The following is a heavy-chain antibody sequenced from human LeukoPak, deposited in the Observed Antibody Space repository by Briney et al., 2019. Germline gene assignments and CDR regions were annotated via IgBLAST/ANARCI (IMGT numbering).Heavy chain of an antibody. V-gene: IGHV3-21*01. J-gene: IGHJ5*02. CDR1: GSSFSNYR. CDR3: ARVPTGTRGFDP. D-gene: IGHD1-1*01. Sequence: PGGSLRLSCSASGSSFSNYRMNWVRQAPGKGLEWVSSISSNGNYIYYADSVKGRFTMSRDNAKNSLYLQMNSLRAEDTAVYYCARVPTGTRGFDPWGQGTLVTVSS. CDR2: ISSNGNYI.